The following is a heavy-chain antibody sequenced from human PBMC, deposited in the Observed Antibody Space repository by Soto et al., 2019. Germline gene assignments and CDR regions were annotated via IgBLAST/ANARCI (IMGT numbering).Heavy chain of an antibody. D-gene: IGHD6-6*01. CDR1: GGYISSYC. CDR3: ARAIAARPYYYYYYYMDV. CDR2: IYYSGST. J-gene: IGHJ6*03. V-gene: IGHV4-59*01. Sequence: SETQSVTCTVSGGYISSYCLSWIRKNTGKGLEWIGYIYYSGSTNYNPSLKSRVTISVDTSKNQFSLKLSSVTAADTAVYYCARAIAARPYYYYYYYMDVWGKGTTVTVSS.